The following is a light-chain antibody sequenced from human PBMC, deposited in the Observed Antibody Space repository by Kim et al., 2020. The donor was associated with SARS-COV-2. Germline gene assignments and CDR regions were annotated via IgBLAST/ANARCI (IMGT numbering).Light chain of an antibody. J-gene: IGLJ1*01. CDR2: EDS. CDR1: KLGDKY. V-gene: IGLV3-1*01. CDR3: QAWDSSTAV. Sequence: VSPGQTASITCSGDKLGDKYACWYQQKPGQSPVLVIYEDSKRPSGIPERFSGSNSGNTATLTISGTQAMDEADYYCQAWDSSTAVFGAGTKVTVL.